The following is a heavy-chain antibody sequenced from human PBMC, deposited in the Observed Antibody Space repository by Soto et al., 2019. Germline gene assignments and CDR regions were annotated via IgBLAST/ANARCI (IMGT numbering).Heavy chain of an antibody. CDR3: ARPLWRDDYNWGYFDL. V-gene: IGHV3-30-3*01. Sequence: QGQLVESGGGVVQPGRSERLSCAASGFTFSSYAMHWVRQAPGKGLEWVAIISYDGSNKYYADSVKGRFTISRDNSKNTLYLQMNSLRAEDTAVYYCARPLWRDDYNWGYFDLWGRGTLVTVSS. CDR1: GFTFSSYA. D-gene: IGHD4-4*01. CDR2: ISYDGSNK. J-gene: IGHJ2*01.